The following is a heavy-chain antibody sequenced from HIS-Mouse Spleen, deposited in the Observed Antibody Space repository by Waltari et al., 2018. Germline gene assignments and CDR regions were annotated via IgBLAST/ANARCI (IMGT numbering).Heavy chain of an antibody. Sequence: QVQLQESGPGLVKPSETLSLTCTVSGGSTSSYYWSWIRQPAGKGLEWIGRIYTSGSTNYNPPLKSRVTMSVDTSKNQFSLKLSSVTAADTAVYYCARDNHLSYYYDSSGYYPLPYFQHWGQGTLVTVSS. V-gene: IGHV4-4*07. CDR1: GGSTSSYY. D-gene: IGHD3-22*01. CDR3: ARDNHLSYYYDSSGYYPLPYFQH. J-gene: IGHJ1*01. CDR2: IYTSGST.